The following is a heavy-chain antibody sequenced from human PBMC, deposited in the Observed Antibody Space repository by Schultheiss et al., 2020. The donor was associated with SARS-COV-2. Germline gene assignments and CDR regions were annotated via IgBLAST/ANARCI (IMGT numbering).Heavy chain of an antibody. V-gene: IGHV4-61*10. J-gene: IGHJ6*03. CDR1: GYSISSGYY. D-gene: IGHD1-14*01. CDR3: ARRRNHYYMDV. Sequence: SETLSLTCAVSGYSISSGYYWSWIRQPAGKGLEWIGYIYYSGSTNYNPSLKSRVTISVDTSKNQFSLKLSSVTAADTAVYYCARRRNHYYMDVWGKGTTVTVSS. CDR2: IYYSGST.